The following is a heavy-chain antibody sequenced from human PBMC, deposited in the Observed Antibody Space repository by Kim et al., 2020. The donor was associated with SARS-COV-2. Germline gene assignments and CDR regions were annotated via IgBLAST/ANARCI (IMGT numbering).Heavy chain of an antibody. CDR2: T. V-gene: IGHV4-4*02. CDR3: ARHKMSTNAFDI. D-gene: IGHD1-1*01. Sequence: TNYNPSLRGRVTISLDKSKNQVSLTLTTGTAVDTAIYYCARHKMSTNAFDIWGQGTTVTVSS. J-gene: IGHJ3*02.